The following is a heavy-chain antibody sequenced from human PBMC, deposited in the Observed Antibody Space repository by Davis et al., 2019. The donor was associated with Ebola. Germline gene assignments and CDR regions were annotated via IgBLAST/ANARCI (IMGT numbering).Heavy chain of an antibody. D-gene: IGHD4-17*01. Sequence: SGVTLANPTPTFTLTCSLSELSLRTPAMGVGWIRQPQGKALEWLTLLYSDDDKRYSPSLKNRLTISKDTSKNQVVLIMTNMDPVDTATYYCAHGPNGDRRVGAFGVWGQGTFVTVSS. CDR1: ELSLRTPAMG. J-gene: IGHJ3*01. CDR2: LYSDDDK. V-gene: IGHV2-5*02. CDR3: AHGPNGDRRVGAFGV.